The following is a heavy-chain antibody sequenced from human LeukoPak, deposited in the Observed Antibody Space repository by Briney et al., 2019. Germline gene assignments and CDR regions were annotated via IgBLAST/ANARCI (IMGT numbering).Heavy chain of an antibody. J-gene: IGHJ4*02. V-gene: IGHV3-48*01. D-gene: IGHD2-2*01. CDR3: ARDDVVVVPAARRNFDY. CDR1: GFTFSTYS. CDR2: ISSSSSTI. Sequence: GGSLRLSCAASGFTFSTYSMNWVRQAPGRGLEWVSYISSSSSTIYYADSVKGRFTISRDNAKNSLYLQMNSLRAGDTAVYYCARDDVVVVPAARRNFDYWGQGTLVTVSS.